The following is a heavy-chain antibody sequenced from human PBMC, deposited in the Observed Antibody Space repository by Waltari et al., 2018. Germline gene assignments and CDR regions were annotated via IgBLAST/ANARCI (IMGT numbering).Heavy chain of an antibody. D-gene: IGHD3-10*01. CDR2: ISYDGSNK. Sequence: QVQLVASGGGVVQPGRSLRLSCAASGFPFSSYAMHWVRQAPGKGLEWVAVISYDGSNKYYADSVKGRFTISRDNSKNTLYLQMNSLRAEDTAVYYCARRGHHDAFDIWGQGTMVTVSS. CDR1: GFPFSSYA. J-gene: IGHJ3*02. V-gene: IGHV3-30-3*01. CDR3: ARRGHHDAFDI.